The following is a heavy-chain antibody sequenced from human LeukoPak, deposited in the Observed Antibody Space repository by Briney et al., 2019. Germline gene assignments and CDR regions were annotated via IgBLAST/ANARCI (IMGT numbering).Heavy chain of an antibody. CDR3: ARYYYDSSGYYYGFDY. D-gene: IGHD3-22*01. Sequence: GGSLRLSCAASGFTFSSYSMNWVRQAPGKGLEWVSSISSSSSYIYYADSVKGRFTISRDNAKNSLYLQMNSLRAEDTAVYYCARYYYDSSGYYYGFDYWGQGTLVTIS. V-gene: IGHV3-21*01. CDR1: GFTFSSYS. CDR2: ISSSSSYI. J-gene: IGHJ4*02.